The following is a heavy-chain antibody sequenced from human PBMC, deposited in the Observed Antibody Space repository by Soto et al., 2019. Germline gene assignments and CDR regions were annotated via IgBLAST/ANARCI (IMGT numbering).Heavy chain of an antibody. J-gene: IGHJ4*02. V-gene: IGHV3-53*01. CDR1: GFTVSSNY. Sequence: GESLKISCAASGFTVSSNYMSWVRQAPGKGLEWVSVIYSGGSTYYADSVKGRFTISRDNSKNTLYLQMNSLRAEDTAVYYCARDDCSGGSCYSVYWGQGTLVTVSS. CDR2: IYSGGST. D-gene: IGHD2-15*01. CDR3: ARDDCSGGSCYSVY.